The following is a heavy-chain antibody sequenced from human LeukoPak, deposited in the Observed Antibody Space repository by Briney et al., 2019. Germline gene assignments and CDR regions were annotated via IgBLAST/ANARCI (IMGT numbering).Heavy chain of an antibody. CDR3: AKDLWFGELSTVGMDV. V-gene: IGHV3-30*18. CDR2: ISYDGSNK. Sequence: GGSLRLSCAASGFTFSSYGMHWVRHAPGKGLEWVAGISYDGSNKYYADSVKGRFTISRDNSKNTLYLQMNSLRAEDTAVYYCAKDLWFGELSTVGMDVWGQGTTVTVSS. CDR1: GFTFSSYG. J-gene: IGHJ6*02. D-gene: IGHD3-10*01.